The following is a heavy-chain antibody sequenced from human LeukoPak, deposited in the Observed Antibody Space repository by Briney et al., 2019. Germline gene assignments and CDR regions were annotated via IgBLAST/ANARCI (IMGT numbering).Heavy chain of an antibody. D-gene: IGHD3-10*01. Sequence: WASVKVSCKASGYTFTGYYMHWVRQAPGQGLEWMGWINPNSGGTNYAQKFQGRVTMTRDTSISTAYMELSRLRSDDTAVYYCARDDDRNYYGSGGIDYWGQGTLVTVSS. CDR1: GYTFTGYY. J-gene: IGHJ4*02. V-gene: IGHV1-2*02. CDR2: INPNSGGT. CDR3: ARDDDRNYYGSGGIDY.